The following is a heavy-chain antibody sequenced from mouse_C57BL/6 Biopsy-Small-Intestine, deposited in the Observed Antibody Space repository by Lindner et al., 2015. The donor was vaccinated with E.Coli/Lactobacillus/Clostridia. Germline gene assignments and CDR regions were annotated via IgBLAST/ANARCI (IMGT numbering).Heavy chain of an antibody. CDR3: ATSYPFDY. Sequence: VQLQESGAELVRPGASVKLSCTASGFNIKDDYIHWVNQRPEQGLEWIGRIDPANGNTKYAPKFQDKATITADTSSNTAYLQLSSLTSEDTAVFYCATSYPFDYWGQGTTLTVSS. V-gene: IGHV14-4*01. CDR1: GFNIKDDY. CDR2: IDPANGNT. J-gene: IGHJ2*01. D-gene: IGHD1-1*01.